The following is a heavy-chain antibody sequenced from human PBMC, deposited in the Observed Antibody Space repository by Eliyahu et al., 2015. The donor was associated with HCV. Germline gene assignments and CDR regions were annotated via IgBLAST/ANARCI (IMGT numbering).Heavy chain of an antibody. CDR2: IYWDDDK. D-gene: IGHD3-10*01. V-gene: IGHV2-5*02. CDR3: AHRLAGAGVHP. CDR1: GSSLSSXGVG. Sequence: QITLKESGPTLVKPTQTLTLTCTFSGSSLSSXGVGVGWIRXSPGKALEWLALIYWDDDKRYSPSLKSRLTITKDTSKNQVVLTMTNMDPGDTATYFCAHRLAGAGVHPWGQGTLVTVSS. J-gene: IGHJ5*02.